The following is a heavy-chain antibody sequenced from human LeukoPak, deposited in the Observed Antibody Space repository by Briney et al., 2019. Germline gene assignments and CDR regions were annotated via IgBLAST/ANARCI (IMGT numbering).Heavy chain of an antibody. Sequence: VGSLRLSCAASVFSFKDYNIHWGRQAAGKGVEGVAVITYDGSNKYYTDSVKGRFTISRATANHSLYLQMTSLRAEDTALYYCARAFSSFWPIDYWGQGTLVTVSS. CDR1: VFSFKDYN. CDR3: ARAFSSFWPIDY. CDR2: ITYDGSNK. D-gene: IGHD6-6*01. J-gene: IGHJ4*02. V-gene: IGHV3-30*03.